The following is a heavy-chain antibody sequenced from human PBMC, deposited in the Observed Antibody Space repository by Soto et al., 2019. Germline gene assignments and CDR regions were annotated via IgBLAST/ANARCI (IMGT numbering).Heavy chain of an antibody. V-gene: IGHV1-2*04. J-gene: IGHJ4*02. D-gene: IGHD3-10*01. Sequence: ASVKVSCKASGYTFTGYYMHWVRQAPGQGLEWMGWINPNSGGTNYAQKFQGWVTMTRDTSISTAYMELSRLRSDDTAVYYCARGRFGELYRSDYCGRRTLVALCS. CDR1: GYTFTGYY. CDR2: INPNSGGT. CDR3: ARGRFGELYRSDY.